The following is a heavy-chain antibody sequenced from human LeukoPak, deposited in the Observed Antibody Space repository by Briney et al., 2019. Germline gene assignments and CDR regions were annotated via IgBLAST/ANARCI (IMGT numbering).Heavy chain of an antibody. V-gene: IGHV4-34*01. CDR1: GGSFSGYY. CDR3: ARGMDSSGYYALDY. J-gene: IGHJ4*02. Sequence: SETLSLTCAVYGGSFSGYYWSWIRQPPGKGLEWIGEINHSGSTNYNPSLKSRVTISVDTSKNQFSLKLSSVTAADTAVYYCARGMDSSGYYALDYWGQGTLVTVSS. D-gene: IGHD3-22*01. CDR2: INHSGST.